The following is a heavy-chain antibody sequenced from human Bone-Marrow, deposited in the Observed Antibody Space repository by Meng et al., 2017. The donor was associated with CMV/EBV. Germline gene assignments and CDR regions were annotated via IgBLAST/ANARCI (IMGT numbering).Heavy chain of an antibody. CDR3: AREVYDSSNYYYRFNY. D-gene: IGHD3-22*01. V-gene: IGHV4-59*01. J-gene: IGHJ4*02. Sequence: SETLSLTCTVPGVSISSYYWSWIRQPPGKGLEWIGYIYYSGSTNYNPSLKSRVTISVHTSKNQFSLKLSSVTAADTAVYYCAREVYDSSNYYYRFNYWGQGTLVTVSS. CDR2: IYYSGST. CDR1: GVSISSYY.